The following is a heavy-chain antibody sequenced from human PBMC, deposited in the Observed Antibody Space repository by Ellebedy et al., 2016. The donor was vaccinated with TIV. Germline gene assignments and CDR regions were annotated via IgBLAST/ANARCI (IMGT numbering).Heavy chain of an antibody. Sequence: ASVKVSCXASGYTFTSYYMHWVRQAPGQGLEWMGIINPSGGSTSYAQKFQGRVTMTRDTSTSTVYMGLSSLRSEDTAVYYCARGKITPVWLQPGDYYYGMDVWGQGTTVTVSS. D-gene: IGHD5-24*01. CDR3: ARGKITPVWLQPGDYYYGMDV. CDR2: INPSGGST. V-gene: IGHV1-46*01. CDR1: GYTFTSYY. J-gene: IGHJ6*02.